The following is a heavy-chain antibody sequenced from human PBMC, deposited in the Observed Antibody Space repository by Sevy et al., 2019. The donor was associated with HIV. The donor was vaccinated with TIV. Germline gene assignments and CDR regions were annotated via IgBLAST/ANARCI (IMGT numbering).Heavy chain of an antibody. Sequence: GGSLRLSCAASGFTFSNAWMSWVRQAPGKGLEWVGRIKSKTDGGTTDYAAPVKGRFTISRDDSKNTLYLQMNSLKTDETANYYCTSDSKKRALSSLLDDWGQGTLVTVSS. CDR1: GFTFSNAW. V-gene: IGHV3-15*01. CDR3: TSDSKKRALSSLLDD. CDR2: IKSKTDGGTT. J-gene: IGHJ4*02.